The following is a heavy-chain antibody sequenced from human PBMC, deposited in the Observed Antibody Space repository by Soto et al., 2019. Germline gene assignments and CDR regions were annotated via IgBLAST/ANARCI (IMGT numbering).Heavy chain of an antibody. J-gene: IGHJ3*02. CDR2: IYYSGST. V-gene: IGHV4-31*03. D-gene: IGHD2-2*02. CDR1: GGSISSGGYY. Sequence: QVQLQESGPGLVKPSQTLSLTCTVSGGSISSGGYYWSWIRQHPGKGLEWIGYIYYSGSTYYNPSLKSRVTISVDTSKNQFSLKLSSVTAADTAVYCCARGYCSSTSCYRNDAFDIWGQGTMVTVSS. CDR3: ARGYCSSTSCYRNDAFDI.